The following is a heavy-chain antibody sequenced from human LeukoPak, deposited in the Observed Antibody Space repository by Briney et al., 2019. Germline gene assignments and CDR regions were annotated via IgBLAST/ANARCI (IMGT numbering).Heavy chain of an antibody. D-gene: IGHD2-2*01. J-gene: IGHJ4*02. CDR3: ARDHAYRADY. V-gene: IGHV3-7*01. CDR1: GFTFSNDW. Sequence: PGGSLRLSCAASGFTFSNDWMCWVRQAPGKGLEWVANTNQDESKKYYADSVKGRFTISGDNAKNSLYLQMSSLTAEDTAIYYCARDHAYRADYWGQGTLVTVSS. CDR2: TNQDESKK.